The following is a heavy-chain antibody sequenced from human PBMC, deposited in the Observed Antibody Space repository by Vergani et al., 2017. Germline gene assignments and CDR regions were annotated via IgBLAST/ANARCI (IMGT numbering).Heavy chain of an antibody. J-gene: IGHJ4*02. V-gene: IGHV3-30-3*01. CDR3: ARDQDSSGWYPNHFDY. Sequence: QVQLVESGGGVVQTGRSLRLSCAASGFTFSSYAMHWVRQAPGKGLEWVAVISYDGSNKDYADSVKGRFTISRDNSKNTLYLQMNSLRAEDTAVYYCARDQDSSGWYPNHFDYWGQGTLVTVSS. CDR2: ISYDGSNK. CDR1: GFTFSSYA. D-gene: IGHD6-19*01.